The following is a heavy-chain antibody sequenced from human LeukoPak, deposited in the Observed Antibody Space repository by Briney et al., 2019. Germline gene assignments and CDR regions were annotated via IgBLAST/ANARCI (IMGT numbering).Heavy chain of an antibody. CDR1: GGSISSSNW. CDR3: ARNKRQQLLFYYYMDV. Sequence: PSGTLSLTCAVSGGSISSSNWWGWVRQPPGKGLEWIGEIYHSGSTNYNPSLKSRITISVDKSKNQFSLNLTSVTAADTAVYYCARNKRQQLLFYYYMDVWGKGTSVTVSS. D-gene: IGHD6-13*01. J-gene: IGHJ6*03. V-gene: IGHV4-4*02. CDR2: IYHSGST.